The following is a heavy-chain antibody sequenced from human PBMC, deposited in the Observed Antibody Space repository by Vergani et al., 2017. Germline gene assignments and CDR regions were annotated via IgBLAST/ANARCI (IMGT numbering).Heavy chain of an antibody. CDR2: IFYTGTS. J-gene: IGHJ4*02. V-gene: IGHV4-39*01. CDR1: GTSISGSSDY. D-gene: IGHD2-21*01. CDR3: ARHISVVRPSSMTAFDY. Sequence: QLQLQESGPGLLKPSETLSLTCSVSGTSISGSSDYWGWIRQPPGKGLEWIGSIFYTGTSYYNPSLESRATNSVETSKNQFSLKLKSVTAADTAVYYCARHISVVRPSSMTAFDYWGQGTLVTVSS.